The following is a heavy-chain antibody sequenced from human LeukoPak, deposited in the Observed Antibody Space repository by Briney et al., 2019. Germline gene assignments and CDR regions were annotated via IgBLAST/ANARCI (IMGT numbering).Heavy chain of an antibody. CDR1: GFTFSNYW. V-gene: IGHV3-7*01. D-gene: IGHD6-13*01. J-gene: IGHJ4*02. CDR2: IKEDGSEK. Sequence: PGGSLRLSCAASGFTFSNYWMTWVRQAPGKGLEWVANIKEDGSEKHCVDSVKGRFTVSRDNAKNSLYLQMNSLRAEDTAVYYCARDGTAAGIEGYWGQGTLVTVSS. CDR3: ARDGTAAGIEGY.